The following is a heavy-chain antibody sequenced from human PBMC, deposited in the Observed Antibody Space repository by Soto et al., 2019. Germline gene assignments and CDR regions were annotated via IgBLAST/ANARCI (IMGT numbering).Heavy chain of an antibody. V-gene: IGHV1-18*01. CDR1: GYTFGHFY. CDR2: ISPHNRNT. J-gene: IGHJ4*02. CDR3: ARDEGGYDILTGYYKAHHFDQ. Sequence: QVQLVQSGAEVKRPGDSVKVSCQASGYTFGHFYITWVRQAPGQGLEWMGAISPHNRNTNYAEKFRGRVTMTTDTSTTTAYMELRSLRSDDTVVYYCARDEGGYDILTGYYKAHHFDQWGQGALVTVSS. D-gene: IGHD3-9*01.